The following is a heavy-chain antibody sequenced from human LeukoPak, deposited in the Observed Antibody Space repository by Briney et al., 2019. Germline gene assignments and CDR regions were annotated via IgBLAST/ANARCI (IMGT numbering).Heavy chain of an antibody. CDR3: ARDDYRDYGGPFYY. V-gene: IGHV1-18*01. CDR1: GYTFTSYG. D-gene: IGHD4-17*01. Sequence: RASVKVSCKASGYTFTSYGISWVRQAPGQGLEWMGWISGYNGNMKYVQKFQGRVTVTTDTSTSTAYMELRSLTSDDTAIYYCARDDYRDYGGPFYYWGQGSLVTVSS. J-gene: IGHJ4*02. CDR2: ISGYNGNM.